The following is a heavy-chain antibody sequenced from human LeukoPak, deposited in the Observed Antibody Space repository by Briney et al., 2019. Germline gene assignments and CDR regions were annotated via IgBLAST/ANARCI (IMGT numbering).Heavy chain of an antibody. Sequence: PGGSLRLSCVASGFTFSNYWMGWVRQTPGKGLEWVANIKEDGSEKFYVDSVKGRFTISRDNAKNSLYLLMNSLRVEDTALYYCTRDGSGWSNYWGQGTPVTASS. CDR3: TRDGSGWSNY. CDR2: IKEDGSEK. V-gene: IGHV3-7*01. D-gene: IGHD6-19*01. CDR1: GFTFSNYW. J-gene: IGHJ4*02.